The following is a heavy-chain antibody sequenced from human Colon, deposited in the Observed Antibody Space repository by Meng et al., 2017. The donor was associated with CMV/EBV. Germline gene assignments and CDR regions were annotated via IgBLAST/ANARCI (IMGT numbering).Heavy chain of an antibody. CDR2: ISSTSTYI. CDR1: GFTFTTFS. Sequence: GESLKISCAASGFTFTTFSMVWVRQAPGKGLEWVSSISSTSTYIYYADSVKGRFTISRDNAKNSLYLQMNNLRADDTAVYFCARNGDFWSGNSYHGMDVWGQETTVTVSS. V-gene: IGHV3-21*01. D-gene: IGHD3-3*01. J-gene: IGHJ6*02. CDR3: ARNGDFWSGNSYHGMDV.